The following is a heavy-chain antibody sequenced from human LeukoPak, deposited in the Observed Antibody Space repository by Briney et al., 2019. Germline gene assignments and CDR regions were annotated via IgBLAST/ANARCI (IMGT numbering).Heavy chain of an antibody. J-gene: IGHJ4*02. CDR3: ASARPSGYYRLFDY. CDR2: ISSSGSTI. V-gene: IGHV3-11*01. Sequence: GGSLRLSCAASGFTFSDYYMSWIRQAPGKGVEWVSYISSSGSTIYYADSVKGRFTISRDNAKNSLYLQMNSLRADDTAVYYCASARPSGYYRLFDYWGQGTLVTVSS. D-gene: IGHD3-3*01. CDR1: GFTFSDYY.